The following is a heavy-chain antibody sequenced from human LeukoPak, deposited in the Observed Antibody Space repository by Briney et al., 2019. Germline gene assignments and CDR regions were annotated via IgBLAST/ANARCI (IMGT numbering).Heavy chain of an antibody. D-gene: IGHD6-25*01. Sequence: SETLSLTCTVSGGSISSGSYYWSWIWQPAGKGLEWIGRIYTSGSTNYNPSLKSRVTMSVDTSKNQFSLKLSSVTAADTAVYYCARGGYSSGDAFDIWGQGTMVTVSS. CDR1: GGSISSGSYY. V-gene: IGHV4-61*02. J-gene: IGHJ3*02. CDR3: ARGGYSSGDAFDI. CDR2: IYTSGST.